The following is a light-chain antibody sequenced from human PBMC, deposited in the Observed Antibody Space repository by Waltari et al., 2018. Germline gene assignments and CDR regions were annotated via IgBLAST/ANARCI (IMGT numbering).Light chain of an antibody. CDR3: CSYAGSSWV. CDR2: EGS. Sequence: QSALTQPASVSGSPGQSITISCTGTSSDVGSYNLVSWYQPRPGKAPKLMIYEGSKRPSGVSNRFSGSKSGNTASLTISGLQAEDEADYYCCSYAGSSWVFGGGTKLTVL. CDR1: SSDVGSYNL. V-gene: IGLV2-23*01. J-gene: IGLJ3*02.